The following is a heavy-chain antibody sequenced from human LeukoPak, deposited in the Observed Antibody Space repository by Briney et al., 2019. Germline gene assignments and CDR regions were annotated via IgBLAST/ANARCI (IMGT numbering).Heavy chain of an antibody. CDR2: MSPNSGDT. V-gene: IGHV1-8*01. CDR1: GYTFTNYD. J-gene: IGHJ4*02. D-gene: IGHD7-27*01. CDR3: ARGPPNWGYDY. Sequence: ASVKVSCKASGYTFTNYDFNWVRQATGQRPEGMGWMSPNSGDTGYAQKFQDRVTMTRNTYISTAYMELSSLRSDDTAVYYCARGPPNWGYDYWGPGTLVTVYS.